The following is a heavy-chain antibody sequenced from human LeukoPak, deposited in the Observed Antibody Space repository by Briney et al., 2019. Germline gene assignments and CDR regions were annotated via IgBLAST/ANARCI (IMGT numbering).Heavy chain of an antibody. CDR1: GFTVSSSY. V-gene: IGHV3-53*01. Sequence: PGGSLRLSCAASGFTVSSSYMSWVRQAPGKGLEWVSVIYSGGSTYYADSVEGRFTISRDNSKNTLYLQMNSLRAEDTAVYYCARESHVGVTGFDPWGQGTLVTVSS. D-gene: IGHD2-21*02. CDR3: ARESHVGVTGFDP. CDR2: IYSGGST. J-gene: IGHJ5*02.